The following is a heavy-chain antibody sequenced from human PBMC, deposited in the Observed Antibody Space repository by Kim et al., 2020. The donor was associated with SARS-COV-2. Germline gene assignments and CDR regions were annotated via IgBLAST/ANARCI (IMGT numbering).Heavy chain of an antibody. CDR2: ISGRGDRT. CDR3: ARLRAKQAMDWFDP. V-gene: IGHV3-23*01. J-gene: IGHJ5*02. Sequence: GGSLRLSCAASGFSFGNYAMSWVRQAPGKGLEWVSSISGRGDRTFNADSVKGRFSISRDNSRNTLFLQLNSLRADDTAVYYCARLRAKQAMDWFDPWGQG. CDR1: GFSFGNYA. D-gene: IGHD5-18*01.